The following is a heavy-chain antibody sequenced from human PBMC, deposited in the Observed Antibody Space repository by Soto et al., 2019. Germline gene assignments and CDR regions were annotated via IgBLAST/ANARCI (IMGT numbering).Heavy chain of an antibody. D-gene: IGHD3-10*01. J-gene: IGHJ4*02. Sequence: GGSLRLSCAASGFTFSNYAMNWVRQSPGKGLEWIAYISSSSDFVYYSDSVQGRFAISRDNANNSVFLQMNSLKADDTAVYYCARGLGGFGELLYFDYWGLRALVTVSS. V-gene: IGHV3-48*01. CDR3: ARGLGGFGELLYFDY. CDR1: GFTFSNYA. CDR2: ISSSSDFV.